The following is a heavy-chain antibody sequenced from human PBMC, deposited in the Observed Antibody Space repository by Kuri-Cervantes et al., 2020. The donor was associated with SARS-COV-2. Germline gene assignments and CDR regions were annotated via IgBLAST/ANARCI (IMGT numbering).Heavy chain of an antibody. V-gene: IGHV3-33*05. CDR3: ARDSDTTGYYWYFDL. Sequence: GESLKISCAASGFTLGGYGIHWVRQATGKGLEWVAATSANRTKEYYLDSVKGRFAISRDNSKNTVYLQINRRRAEDTAVYYCARDSDTTGYYWYFDLWGRGTLVTVSS. CDR2: TSANRTKE. J-gene: IGHJ2*01. CDR1: GFTLGGYG. D-gene: IGHD3-22*01.